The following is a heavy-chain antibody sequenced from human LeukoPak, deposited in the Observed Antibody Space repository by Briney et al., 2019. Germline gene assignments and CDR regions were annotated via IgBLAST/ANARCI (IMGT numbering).Heavy chain of an antibody. V-gene: IGHV3-23*01. D-gene: IGHD4-23*01. CDR3: AKAQGYGGNSGIDY. Sequence: GGSLRLSCAASGFTFSSYAMSWVRQAPEKGLEWVSGISGSGGSTYYADSVKGRFTISRDNSKNTLYLQMNSLRAEDTAVYYCAKAQGYGGNSGIDYWGQGTLVTVSS. J-gene: IGHJ4*02. CDR2: ISGSGGST. CDR1: GFTFSSYA.